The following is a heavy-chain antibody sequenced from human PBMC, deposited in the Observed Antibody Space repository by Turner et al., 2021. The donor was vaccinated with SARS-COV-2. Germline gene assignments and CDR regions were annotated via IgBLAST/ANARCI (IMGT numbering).Heavy chain of an antibody. CDR3: ASPSVDFWSGSYYGMDV. CDR2: IYYSGST. V-gene: IGHV4-39*01. D-gene: IGHD3-3*01. CDR1: GGSISSSSYY. Sequence: QLQLQESGPGLVNPSETLSLTCTVSGGSISSSSYYWGWIRQPPGKGLEWIGSIYYSGSTDYNPSIKSRVTISVDTSKNQFSLKLSSVTAADTAVYYCASPSVDFWSGSYYGMDVWGQGTTVTVSS. J-gene: IGHJ6*02.